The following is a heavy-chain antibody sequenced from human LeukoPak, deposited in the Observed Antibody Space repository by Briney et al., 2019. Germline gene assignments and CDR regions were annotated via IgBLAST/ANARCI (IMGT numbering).Heavy chain of an antibody. CDR3: ARDLDY. J-gene: IGHJ4*02. CDR2: INHSGST. CDR1: GGSISSDY. Sequence: SETLSLTCTVSGGSISSDYWSWIRQPPGKGLEWIGEINHSGSTNYNPSLKSRVTISVDTSKNQFSLKLSSVTAADTAVYYCARDLDYWGQGTLVTISS. V-gene: IGHV4-34*01.